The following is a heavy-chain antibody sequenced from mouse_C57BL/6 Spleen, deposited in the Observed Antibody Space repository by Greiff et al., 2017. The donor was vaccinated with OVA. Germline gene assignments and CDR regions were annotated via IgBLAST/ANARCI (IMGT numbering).Heavy chain of an antibody. CDR3: ARTTGTSWFAY. V-gene: IGHV5-4*01. Sequence: EVQRVESGGGLVKPGGSLKLSCAASGFTFSSYAMSWVRQTPEKRLEWVATISDGGSYTYYPDNVKGRFTISRDNAKNNLYLQMSHLKSEDTAMYYCARTTGTSWFAYWGQGTLVTVSA. J-gene: IGHJ3*01. CDR2: ISDGGSYT. CDR1: GFTFSSYA. D-gene: IGHD4-1*02.